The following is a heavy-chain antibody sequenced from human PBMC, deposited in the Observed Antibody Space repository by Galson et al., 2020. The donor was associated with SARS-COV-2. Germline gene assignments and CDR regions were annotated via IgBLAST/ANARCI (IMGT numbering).Heavy chain of an antibody. CDR2: IYYSGST. J-gene: IGHJ4*02. CDR1: GGSISSSSYY. V-gene: IGHV4-39*01. Sequence: ASETLSLTCTVSGGSISSSSYYWAWIRQPPGQGLEWIGTIYYSGSTYYNPSLKSRVTISVDTSKSQFSLKVRSVTAADTAVYYCARQVGSTVTAYGFDYWGQGTLVTVSS. D-gene: IGHD4-17*01. CDR3: ARQVGSTVTAYGFDY.